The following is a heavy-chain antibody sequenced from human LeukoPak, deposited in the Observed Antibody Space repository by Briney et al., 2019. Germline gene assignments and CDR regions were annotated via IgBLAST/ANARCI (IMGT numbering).Heavy chain of an antibody. CDR3: ARGNKSSSWYQYPNWFDP. V-gene: IGHV4-4*09. J-gene: IGHJ5*02. D-gene: IGHD6-13*01. CDR1: GGSISSYY. CDR2: IYTSGST. Sequence: PSETLSLTCTVSGGSISSYYWSWIRQPPGKGLGWIGYIYTSGSTNYNPSLKSRVTISVDTSKNQFSLKLSSVTAADTAVYYCARGNKSSSWYQYPNWFDPWGQGTLVTVSS.